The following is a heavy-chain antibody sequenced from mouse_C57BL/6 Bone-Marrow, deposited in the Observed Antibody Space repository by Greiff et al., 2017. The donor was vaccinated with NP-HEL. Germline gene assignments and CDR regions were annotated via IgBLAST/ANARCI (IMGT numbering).Heavy chain of an antibody. CDR1: GYTFTSYW. D-gene: IGHD4-1*01. CDR3: AKKKALTGYAMDY. J-gene: IGHJ4*01. V-gene: IGHV1-55*01. Sequence: VQLQQPGAELVKPGASVKMSCKASGYTFTSYWITWVKQRPGQGLEWIGDIYPGSGSTNYNEKFKSKATLTVDTSSSTAYMQLSSLTSEDSAVYYCAKKKALTGYAMDYWGQGTSVTVSS. CDR2: IYPGSGST.